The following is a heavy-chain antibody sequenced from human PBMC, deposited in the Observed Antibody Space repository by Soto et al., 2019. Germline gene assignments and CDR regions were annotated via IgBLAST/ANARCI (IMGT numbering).Heavy chain of an antibody. Sequence: EVQLVQSGAEVKKPGESLKISCKGSGYSFTSYWIGWVRQMPGKGLEWMGIIYPGDSDTRYSPSFQGQVTISADKSIRPAYLQGSCLKASDTAMYYCATQDRYGGHGGSLGYWGPGTLVTVSS. CDR1: GYSFTSYW. CDR3: ATQDRYGGHGGSLGY. D-gene: IGHD1-26*01. CDR2: IYPGDSDT. J-gene: IGHJ4*02. V-gene: IGHV5-51*03.